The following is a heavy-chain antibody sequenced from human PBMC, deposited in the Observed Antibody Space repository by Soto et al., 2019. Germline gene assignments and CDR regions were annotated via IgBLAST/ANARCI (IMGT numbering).Heavy chain of an antibody. Sequence: ASVKVSCKASGYTFTGYYMHWVRQAPGQGLEWMGWINPNSGGTNYAQKFQGRVTMTRDTSISTAYMELSRLRSDDTAVYYCARDWGDYYISSGPDYWGQGTLVTVSS. J-gene: IGHJ4*02. CDR3: ARDWGDYYISSGPDY. V-gene: IGHV1-2*02. CDR2: INPNSGGT. CDR1: GYTFTGYY. D-gene: IGHD3-22*01.